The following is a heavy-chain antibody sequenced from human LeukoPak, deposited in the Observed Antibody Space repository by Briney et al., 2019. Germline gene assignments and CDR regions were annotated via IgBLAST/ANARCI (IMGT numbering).Heavy chain of an antibody. CDR3: ARVYSGSWPLFDY. CDR1: GYTFTSYD. J-gene: IGHJ4*02. Sequence: ASVKVSCKASGYTFTSYDINWVRQATGQGLEWMGWMNPNSGNTGYAQKFQGRVTMTTDTSTSTAYMELRSLRSDDTAVYYCARVYSGSWPLFDYWGQGTLVTVSS. D-gene: IGHD6-13*01. CDR2: MNPNSGNT. V-gene: IGHV1-8*01.